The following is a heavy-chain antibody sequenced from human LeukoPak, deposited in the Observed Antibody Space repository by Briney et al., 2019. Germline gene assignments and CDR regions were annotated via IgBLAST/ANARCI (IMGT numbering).Heavy chain of an antibody. CDR1: GFTFDDYA. Sequence: GGSLRLSCAASGFTFDDYAMHWVRQAPGKGLEWVSSISSSSSYIYYADSVKGRFTISRDNAKNSLYLQMNSLRAEDTAVYYCASGRYNWNDYWGQGTLVTVSS. CDR2: ISSSSSYI. CDR3: ASGRYNWNDY. D-gene: IGHD1-1*01. J-gene: IGHJ4*02. V-gene: IGHV3-21*01.